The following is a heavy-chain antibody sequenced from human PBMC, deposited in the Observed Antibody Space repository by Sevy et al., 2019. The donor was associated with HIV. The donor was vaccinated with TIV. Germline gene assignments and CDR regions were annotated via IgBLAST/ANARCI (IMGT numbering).Heavy chain of an antibody. CDR3: AREAGYCSNGVCYTGWFDP. CDR2: ICHLGST. CDR1: GGSVSSDNYY. D-gene: IGHD2-8*01. J-gene: IGHJ5*02. Sequence: SETLSLTCAVSGGSVSSDNYYWTWIRQHPGKGLEWIGYICHLGSTSSNPSLKSRVTISVDTSKNQFSLKLRSVTAADTAVYFCAREAGYCSNGVCYTGWFDPWGQGTLVTVSS. V-gene: IGHV4-31*11.